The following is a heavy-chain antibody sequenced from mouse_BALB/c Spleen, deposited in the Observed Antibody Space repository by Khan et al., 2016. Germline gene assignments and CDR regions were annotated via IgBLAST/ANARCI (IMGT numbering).Heavy chain of an antibody. J-gene: IGHJ2*01. Sequence: EVQLQESGPGLVKPSQSLSLTCTVTGYSITSGYGWNWIRQFPGNKLEWMGYIRYSGSTNYNPSLKSRISITRDTSKNQFFLQLNAVTTEDTATYYCARTARIKYWGQGTTLTVSS. V-gene: IGHV3-1*02. D-gene: IGHD1-2*01. CDR3: ARTARIKY. CDR1: GYSITSGYG. CDR2: IRYSGST.